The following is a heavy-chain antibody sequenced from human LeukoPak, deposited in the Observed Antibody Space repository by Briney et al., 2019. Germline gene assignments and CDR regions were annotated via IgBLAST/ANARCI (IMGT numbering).Heavy chain of an antibody. Sequence: ASVKVSCKASGYTFTSYYMHWVRQAPGQGLEWMGIINPSGGSTSYAQKFQGRVTMTRGTSTSTVYMELSSLRSEDTAVYYCAAAEAGNLHFDYWGQGTLVTVSS. V-gene: IGHV1-46*01. D-gene: IGHD6-19*01. CDR2: INPSGGST. CDR1: GYTFTSYY. CDR3: AAAEAGNLHFDY. J-gene: IGHJ4*02.